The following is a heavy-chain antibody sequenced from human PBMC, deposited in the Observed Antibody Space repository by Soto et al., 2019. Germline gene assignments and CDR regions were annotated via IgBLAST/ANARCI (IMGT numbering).Heavy chain of an antibody. CDR3: AKDRGVDSGYGGLDY. D-gene: IGHD5-12*01. Sequence: PGGSLRLSCAASGFTFSSYGMHWVRQAPGKGLEWVAVISYDGSNKYYADSVKGRFTISRDNSKNTLYLQMNSLRPEDTAVYYCAKDRGVDSGYGGLDYWGQGTLVTVSS. CDR2: ISYDGSNK. CDR1: GFTFSSYG. V-gene: IGHV3-30*18. J-gene: IGHJ4*02.